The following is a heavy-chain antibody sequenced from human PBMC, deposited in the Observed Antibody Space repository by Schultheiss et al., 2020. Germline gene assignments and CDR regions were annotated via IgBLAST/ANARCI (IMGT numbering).Heavy chain of an antibody. D-gene: IGHD5-24*01. V-gene: IGHV4-34*01. CDR1: GGSFSGYY. J-gene: IGHJ4*02. CDR3: ARERWLQLWGFDY. Sequence: SETLSLTCAVYGGSFSGYYWSWIRQPPGKGLEWIGSIYYSGSTYYNPSLKSRVTISVDTSKNQFSLKLSSVTAADTAVYYCARERWLQLWGFDYWGQGTLVTVSS. CDR2: IYYSGST.